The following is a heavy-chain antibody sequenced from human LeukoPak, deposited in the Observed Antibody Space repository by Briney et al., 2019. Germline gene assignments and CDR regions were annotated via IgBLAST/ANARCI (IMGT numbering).Heavy chain of an antibody. Sequence: GGSLRLSCAGSGFTFSSYSMNWVRQAPGKGLEWVSSISSSSSYIYYADSVKGRFTISRDNAKNSLYLQMNSLRAEDTAVYYCARVAQDSSSWPQLYYFDYWGQGTLVTVSS. CDR1: GFTFSSYS. V-gene: IGHV3-21*01. D-gene: IGHD6-13*01. CDR3: ARVAQDSSSWPQLYYFDY. J-gene: IGHJ4*02. CDR2: ISSSSSYI.